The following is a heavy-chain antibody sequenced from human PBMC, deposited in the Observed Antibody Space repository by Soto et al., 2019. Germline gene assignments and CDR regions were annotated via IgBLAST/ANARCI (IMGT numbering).Heavy chain of an antibody. D-gene: IGHD3-3*01. CDR2: ISGSGGST. Sequence: PGGSLRLSCAASGFTFSSYAMSWVRQAPGKGLEWVSAISGSGGSTYYADSVKGRFTISRDNSKNTLYLQMNSLRAEDTAVYYCAKQMLDDFWSHYGMDVWGQGTTVTVSS. V-gene: IGHV3-23*01. CDR3: AKQMLDDFWSHYGMDV. J-gene: IGHJ6*02. CDR1: GFTFSSYA.